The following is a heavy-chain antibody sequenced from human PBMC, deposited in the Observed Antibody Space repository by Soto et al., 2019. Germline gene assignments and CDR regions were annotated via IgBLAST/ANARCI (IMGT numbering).Heavy chain of an antibody. CDR3: ARDPAVLERRFPWFDP. V-gene: IGHV1-18*01. CDR1: GYTFTSYG. D-gene: IGHD1-1*01. CDR2: ISAYNGNT. Sequence: VASVKVSCKASGYTFTSYGISWVRQAPGQGLEWMGWISAYNGNTNYAQKLQGRVTMTTDTSTSTAYMELRSLRSDDTAVYYCARDPAVLERRFPWFDPWGQGTLVTVYS. J-gene: IGHJ5*02.